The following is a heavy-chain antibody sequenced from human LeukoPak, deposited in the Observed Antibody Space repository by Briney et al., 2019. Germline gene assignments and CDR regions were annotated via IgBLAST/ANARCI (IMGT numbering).Heavy chain of an antibody. CDR1: GFTFSSYA. J-gene: IGHJ4*02. Sequence: GGSLRLSCAASGFTFSSYAMHWVRQAPGKGLEWVAVISYDGSNKYYADSVKGRFTISRDNSKNTLYLQMNSLRAEDTAVYYCAKASGAVAGVYDYWGQGTLVTVSS. D-gene: IGHD6-19*01. V-gene: IGHV3-30*04. CDR3: AKASGAVAGVYDY. CDR2: ISYDGSNK.